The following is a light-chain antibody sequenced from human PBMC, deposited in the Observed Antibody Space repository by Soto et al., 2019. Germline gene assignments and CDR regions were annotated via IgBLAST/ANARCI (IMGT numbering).Light chain of an antibody. CDR1: QTVSSY. Sequence: DAHMTQSPCSPPPAPGVRVHITCRASQTVSSYLNWYQQKPGTVPKLLIYATSNLQSGVPSRFSGRGFGTDFTLTISSLQPEDFATYYCQQSLTTPAFGQGTGPEIK. J-gene: IGKJ5*01. CDR2: ATS. CDR3: QQSLTTPA. V-gene: IGKV1-39*01.